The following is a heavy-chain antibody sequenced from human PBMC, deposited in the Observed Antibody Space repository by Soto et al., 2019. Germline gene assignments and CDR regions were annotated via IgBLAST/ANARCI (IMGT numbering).Heavy chain of an antibody. J-gene: IGHJ5*02. V-gene: IGHV1-69*13. Sequence: SVKVSCKASGGTFSSYAISWVRQAPGQGLEWMGGIIPIFGTANYAQKFQGRVTITADESTSTAYMELSSLRPEDTAVYYCARERETLEGNWFDPWGQGTLVTVSS. CDR2: IIPIFGTA. CDR3: ARERETLEGNWFDP. CDR1: GGTFSSYA.